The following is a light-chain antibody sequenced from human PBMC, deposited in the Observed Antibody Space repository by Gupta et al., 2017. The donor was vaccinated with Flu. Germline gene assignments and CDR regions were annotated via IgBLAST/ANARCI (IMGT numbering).Light chain of an antibody. Sequence: DIQLTQSPSFLSASVGDRVTITCRASQGLDNYLAWYQQKPGKAPKLLIYAASSLQSGVPARFSGSGSGTEFTLTIRSLQPEDSASYFCQQLNHYPLTFGGGTKVEVK. V-gene: IGKV1-9*01. CDR2: AAS. CDR1: QGLDNY. J-gene: IGKJ4*01. CDR3: QQLNHYPLT.